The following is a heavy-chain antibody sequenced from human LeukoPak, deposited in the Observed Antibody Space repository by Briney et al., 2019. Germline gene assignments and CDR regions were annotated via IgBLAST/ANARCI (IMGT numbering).Heavy chain of an antibody. D-gene: IGHD4-17*01. J-gene: IGHJ6*02. CDR2: ISSSTTYI. CDR3: ARDYWMTTENYYYGMDV. CDR1: GFTFSIYN. Sequence: PGGSLRLSCAASGFTFSIYNMNWVRLAPGKGLEWVSSISSSTTYIYYADSVKGRFTISRDNAKNSLYLQMNSLRAEDTAVYYCARDYWMTTENYYYGMDVWGQGTTVTVSS. V-gene: IGHV3-21*01.